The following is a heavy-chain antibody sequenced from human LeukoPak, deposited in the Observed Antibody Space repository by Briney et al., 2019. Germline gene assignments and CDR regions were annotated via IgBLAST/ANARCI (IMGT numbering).Heavy chain of an antibody. D-gene: IGHD1-26*01. CDR1: GGSFSGYY. V-gene: IGHV4-34*01. CDR2: INHSGST. CDR3: ARHDMDVSGAGLDYFDY. Sequence: SETLSLTCAVYGGSFSGYYWSWIRQPPGKGLEWIGEINHSGSTNYNPSLKSRVTILVDTSNNQFSLKLSSVTAADTAVYYCARHDMDVSGAGLDYFDYWGQGTLVTVSS. J-gene: IGHJ4*02.